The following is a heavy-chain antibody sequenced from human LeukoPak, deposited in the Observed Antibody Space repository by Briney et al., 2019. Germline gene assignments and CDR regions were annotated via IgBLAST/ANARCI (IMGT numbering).Heavy chain of an antibody. V-gene: IGHV5-51*01. J-gene: IGHJ6*02. CDR2: IYPDDSNP. CDR3: ARQTPNHYGMDV. CDR1: GYSFTNSW. Sequence: PGESLNISCKGSGYSFTNSWIGWVRQMPGKGLEWLGIIYPDDSNPRYSPSFQGQVTISADKSISTAYLQWSSLKASDTAMYYCARQTPNHYGMDVWGQGTTVTVSS.